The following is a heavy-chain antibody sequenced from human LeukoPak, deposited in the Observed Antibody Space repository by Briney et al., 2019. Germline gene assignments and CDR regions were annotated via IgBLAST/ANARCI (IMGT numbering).Heavy chain of an antibody. CDR2: ISAVNGDA. V-gene: IGHV1-18*01. Sequence: ASVKVSCKTSGYNFVNYGVSWVRQAPGQGLEWMRWISAVNGDANSAHKFRGRLSMTMDTSTSTGYMELRSLRSDDTALYFCAWGLAAAGTPLEAFDIWGQGTMVTVSS. D-gene: IGHD6-13*01. J-gene: IGHJ3*02. CDR1: GYNFVNYG. CDR3: AWGLAAAGTPLEAFDI.